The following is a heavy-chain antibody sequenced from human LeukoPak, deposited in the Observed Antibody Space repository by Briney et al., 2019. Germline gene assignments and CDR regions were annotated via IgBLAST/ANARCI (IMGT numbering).Heavy chain of an antibody. V-gene: IGHV3-48*03. D-gene: IGHD5-18*01. CDR1: GFTFSSYE. CDR3: ARARFGYGTLFDY. CDR2: IDSGSSI. J-gene: IGHJ4*02. Sequence: PGGSLRLSCAASGFTFSSYEMNWVRQAPGKGLEWVSYIDSGSSIYYADSGKGRFTISRDNAKNSLYLQMNSLRAEDTAVYYCARARFGYGTLFDYWGQGTLVTVSS.